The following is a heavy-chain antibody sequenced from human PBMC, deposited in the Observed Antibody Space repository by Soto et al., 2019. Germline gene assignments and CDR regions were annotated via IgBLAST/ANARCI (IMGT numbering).Heavy chain of an antibody. CDR2: IDPSDSYT. CDR1: GYSFTSYW. Sequence: GESLKISYKGSGYSFTSYWISWVRQMPGKGLEWMGRIDPSDSYTNYSPSFQGHVTISADKSISTAYLQWSSLKASDTAMYYCAREEIGSSSYYGMDVWGQGTTVTVSS. D-gene: IGHD6-6*01. J-gene: IGHJ6*02. CDR3: AREEIGSSSYYGMDV. V-gene: IGHV5-10-1*01.